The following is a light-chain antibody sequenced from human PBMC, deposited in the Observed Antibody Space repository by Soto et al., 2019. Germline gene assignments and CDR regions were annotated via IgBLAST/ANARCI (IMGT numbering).Light chain of an antibody. CDR2: VAS. CDR3: LQYNNYPWT. J-gene: IGKJ1*01. CDR1: QGIGND. Sequence: DIQMTQSPSSLSASVGDRVTITCRPSQGIGNDLGWYQQKPGKAPKRLIYVASSLQSGVPSRFSGSGSGTEFTLTISSLQPEDFATYYCLQYNNYPWTFGKGTKVDIK. V-gene: IGKV1-17*01.